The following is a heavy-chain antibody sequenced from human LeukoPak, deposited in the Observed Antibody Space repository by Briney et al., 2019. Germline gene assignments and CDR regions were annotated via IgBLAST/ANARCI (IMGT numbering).Heavy chain of an antibody. Sequence: ASVKVSCKASGYTFTSYGISWVRQAPGQGLEWMGIINPSGGSTSYAQKFQGRVTMTRDMSTSTVYMELSRLRSEDTAVYYCARDSYYSSSSLGFDYWAREPWSPSPQ. J-gene: IGHJ4*02. CDR2: INPSGGST. CDR3: ARDSYYSSSSLGFDY. CDR1: GYTFTSYG. V-gene: IGHV1-46*01. D-gene: IGHD6-6*01.